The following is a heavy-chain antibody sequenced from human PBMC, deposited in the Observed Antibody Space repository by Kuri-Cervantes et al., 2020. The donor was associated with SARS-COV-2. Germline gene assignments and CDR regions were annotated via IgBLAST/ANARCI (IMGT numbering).Heavy chain of an antibody. V-gene: IGHV5-10-1*01. J-gene: IGHJ4*02. CDR1: GYSFTSYW. Sequence: KVSCKGSGYSFTSYWISWVRQMPGKGLEWMGRIDPSDSYTNYSPSFQGHVTISADKSISTAYLQWSSLKASDTAMYYCARIDYYGSGSFTFDYWSQGTLVTVSS. CDR3: ARIDYYGSGSFTFDY. D-gene: IGHD3-10*01. CDR2: IDPSDSYT.